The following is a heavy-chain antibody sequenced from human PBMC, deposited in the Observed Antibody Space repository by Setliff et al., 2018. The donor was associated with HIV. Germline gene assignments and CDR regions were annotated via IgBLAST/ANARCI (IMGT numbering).Heavy chain of an antibody. CDR3: AKDPISWELRPTYFND. V-gene: IGHV3-23*01. J-gene: IGHJ4*02. CDR1: GFTFSSYA. Sequence: GGSLRLSCAASGFTFSSYAMSWVRQAPGKGLEWVSSISGSGGRTYHADSVKGRFTISRDNSKNTLYVQMNSLRAEDTAVYYCAKDPISWELRPTYFNDWGQGTLVTVSS. CDR2: ISGSGGRT. D-gene: IGHD1-7*01.